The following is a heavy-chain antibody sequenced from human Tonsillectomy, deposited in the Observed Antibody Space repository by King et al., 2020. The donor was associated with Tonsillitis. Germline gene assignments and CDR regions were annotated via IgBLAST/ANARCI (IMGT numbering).Heavy chain of an antibody. CDR1: GGSVSSASYY. J-gene: IGHJ4*02. CDR2: IYYSGST. D-gene: IGHD1-20*01. CDR3: VRDLGHNWNYFDY. V-gene: IGHV4-61*01. Sequence: VQLQESGPGLVKPSETLSLTCTVSGGSVSSASYYWSWIRQPPGKGLEWIGYIYYSGSTNYNPFLKSRVTISVDTSKNQFSLKLSSVTAADTAGYYCVRDLGHNWNYFDYWGQGTLVTVSS.